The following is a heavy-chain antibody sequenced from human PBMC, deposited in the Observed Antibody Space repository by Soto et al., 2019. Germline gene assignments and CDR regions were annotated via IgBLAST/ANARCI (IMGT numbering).Heavy chain of an antibody. D-gene: IGHD6-6*01. CDR2: IYWSGDE. V-gene: IGHV2-5*01. CDR3: ARGLAALPVFAFDI. J-gene: IGHJ3*02. Sequence: SGPTLVNPTQTLTLTCSFSGFSLSTSGVGVGWIRQSPGRALEWLALIYWSGDEHYRPSLKSRLSIIKDTSKNHVVLIMTDMDPVDTATYYCARGLAALPVFAFDIWGQGTMVTVSS. CDR1: GFSLSTSGVG.